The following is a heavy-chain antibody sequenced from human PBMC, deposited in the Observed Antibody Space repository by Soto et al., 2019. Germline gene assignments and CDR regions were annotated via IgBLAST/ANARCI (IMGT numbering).Heavy chain of an antibody. Sequence: QVQLVQSGAEVKKPGASVTVSCKTSGYTFSNYGINWVRQAPGQGLEWMGWISGYNGNTNYAQTVQGRVTMTTDTSTGTVYMELRSRKSDDTAIYYCSRFIMVGGWFDPNYYHGMAVWGQGTTVTVSS. CDR2: ISGYNGNT. CDR3: SRFIMVGGWFDPNYYHGMAV. CDR1: GYTFSNYG. J-gene: IGHJ6*02. V-gene: IGHV1-18*01. D-gene: IGHD6-19*01.